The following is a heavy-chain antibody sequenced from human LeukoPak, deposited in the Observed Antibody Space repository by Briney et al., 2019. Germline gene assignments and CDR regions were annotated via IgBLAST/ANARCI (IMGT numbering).Heavy chain of an antibody. CDR2: ISGSGGST. CDR1: GFTFSNYA. D-gene: IGHD5-18*01. V-gene: IGHV3-23*01. Sequence: GGSLRLSCAGSGFTFSNYAMSWVRQAPGKGLEWVSTISGSGGSTDYADSVKGRFTISRDNSKNTLYLQMNSLRAEDTAVYYCANSGYSFGNTFRYFDYWGQGILVTVSS. CDR3: ANSGYSFGNTFRYFDY. J-gene: IGHJ4*02.